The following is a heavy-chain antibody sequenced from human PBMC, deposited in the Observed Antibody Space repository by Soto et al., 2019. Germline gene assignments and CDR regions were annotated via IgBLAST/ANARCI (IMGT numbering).Heavy chain of an antibody. CDR1: GGSFSGYY. D-gene: IGHD6-19*01. CDR3: ARGVGAVALLGYYYYCMDV. V-gene: IGHV4-34*01. J-gene: IGHJ6*02. Sequence: QVQLQQWGAGLLKPSETLSLTCAVYGGSFSGYYWSWIRQPPGKGLAWIGEINHSGRTNYNPILNSQVTISVYTSKIQFSLKLSSVTAADTAVYYCARGVGAVALLGYYYYCMDVWGQGTTVTVSS. CDR2: INHSGRT.